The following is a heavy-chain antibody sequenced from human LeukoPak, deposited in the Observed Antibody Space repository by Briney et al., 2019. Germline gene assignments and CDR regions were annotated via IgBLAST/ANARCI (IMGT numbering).Heavy chain of an antibody. Sequence: SETLSLTCSVSGGFISSSPYYWAWIRLPPGQGPEWVGSLLYSANTYYNPSLQSRLTISADISKNQLSLKLSSVTAADTAVYYCARGGRDGFNHSVFAFDIWGHGTVVIVSS. CDR3: ARGGRDGFNHSVFAFDI. CDR1: GGFISSSPYY. CDR2: LLYSANT. D-gene: IGHD5-24*01. J-gene: IGHJ3*02. V-gene: IGHV4-39*07.